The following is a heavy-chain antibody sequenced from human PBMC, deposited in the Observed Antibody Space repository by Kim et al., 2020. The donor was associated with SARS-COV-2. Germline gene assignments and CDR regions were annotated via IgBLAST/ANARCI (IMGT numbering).Heavy chain of an antibody. Sequence: GGSLRLSCAASGFTFSSYSMNWVRQAPGKGLEWVSSISSSSSYIYYADSVKGRFTISRDNAKNSLYLQMNSLRAEDTAVYYCAREHRYYDFWSGRSGRKQDQEGMDVWGQGTTVTVSS. D-gene: IGHD3-3*01. J-gene: IGHJ6*02. CDR1: GFTFSSYS. CDR3: AREHRYYDFWSGRSGRKQDQEGMDV. CDR2: ISSSSSYI. V-gene: IGHV3-21*01.